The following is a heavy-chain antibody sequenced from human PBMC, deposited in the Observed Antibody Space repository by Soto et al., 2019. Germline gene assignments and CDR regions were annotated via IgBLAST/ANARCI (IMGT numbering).Heavy chain of an antibody. D-gene: IGHD3-3*01. Sequence: ASVKVSCKASGYTFTSYAMHWVRQAPGQRLEWMGWINAGNGNTKYSQKFQGRVTITRDTSASTAYMELSSLRSEDTAVYYCARSNDFWSGPTYYYYYGMDVWGQGTTVTVSS. CDR3: ARSNDFWSGPTYYYYYGMDV. CDR1: GYTFTSYA. CDR2: INAGNGNT. V-gene: IGHV1-3*01. J-gene: IGHJ6*02.